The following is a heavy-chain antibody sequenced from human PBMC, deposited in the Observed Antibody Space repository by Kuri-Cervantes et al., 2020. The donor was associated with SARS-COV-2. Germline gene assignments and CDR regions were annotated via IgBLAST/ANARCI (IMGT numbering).Heavy chain of an antibody. CDR1: GFTFKTCA. CDR2: ISSDGINK. V-gene: IGHV3-30*04. D-gene: IGHD2-21*01. Sequence: GGSLRLSCAASGFTFKTCAMHWVRQAPGKGLEWVAMISSDGINKSYADSVKGRFTISRVNSRNTLYLQIISPRTEDTAVFYCARARVGVFDFWGQGALVTVSS. J-gene: IGHJ4*02. CDR3: ARARVGVFDF.